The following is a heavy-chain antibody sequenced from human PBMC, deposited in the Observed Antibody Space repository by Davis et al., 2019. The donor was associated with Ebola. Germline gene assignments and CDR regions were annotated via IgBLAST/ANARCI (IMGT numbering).Heavy chain of an antibody. CDR1: GFTFSSYG. CDR3: AKALRGMVQGVIGM. V-gene: IGHV3-33*06. D-gene: IGHD3-10*01. Sequence: GESLKISCAASGFTFSSYGMHWVRQAPGKGLEWVAVIWYDGSNKYYADSVKGRFTISRDNSKNTLYLQMNSLRAEDTAVFYCAKALRGMVQGVIGMWGQGTLVTVSS. CDR2: IWYDGSNK. J-gene: IGHJ4*02.